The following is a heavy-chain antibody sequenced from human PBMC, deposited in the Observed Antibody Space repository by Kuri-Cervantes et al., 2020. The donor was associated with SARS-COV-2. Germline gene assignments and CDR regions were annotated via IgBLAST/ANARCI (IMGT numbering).Heavy chain of an antibody. CDR3: ARVSMGGYYYYYMDV. CDR1: GFTFSDYY. J-gene: IGHJ6*03. CDR2: ISSSSSYT. Sequence: GESLKISCAASGFTFSDYYMSWIRQAPGKGLEWVSYISSSSSYTNYADSVKGRFTISRDNSKNTLYLQMNSLRAEDTAVYYCARVSMGGYYYYYMDVWGKGTTVTVSS. V-gene: IGHV3-11*06. D-gene: IGHD3-10*01.